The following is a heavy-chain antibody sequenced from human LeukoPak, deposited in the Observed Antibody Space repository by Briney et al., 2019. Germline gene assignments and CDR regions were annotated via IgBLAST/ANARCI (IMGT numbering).Heavy chain of an antibody. Sequence: GGSLRLSCATSGFTFSTYWMSWVRQAPGKGLEWVANIKEDGGAKYYVDSVKGRFTISRDNAKNSLFLQMHSLRAEDTAVYYCARGGAAAARKRGVDYWGQGTLVTVSS. CDR1: GFTFSTYW. J-gene: IGHJ4*02. D-gene: IGHD6-13*01. CDR2: IKEDGGAK. V-gene: IGHV3-7*01. CDR3: ARGGAAAARKRGVDY.